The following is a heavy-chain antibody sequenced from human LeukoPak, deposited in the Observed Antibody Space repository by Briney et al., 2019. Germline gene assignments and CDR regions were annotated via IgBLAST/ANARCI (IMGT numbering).Heavy chain of an antibody. J-gene: IGHJ4*02. V-gene: IGHV3-30*04. CDR2: ISYDGSNK. D-gene: IGHD3-16*01. CDR1: GFTFGSYA. CDR3: ARDLYATGFDY. Sequence: GGSLRLSCAASGFTFGSYAMHWVRQAPGKGLEWVAVISYDGSNKYYADSVKGRFTISRDNSKNTLYLQMNSLRAEDTAVYYCARDLYATGFDYWGQGTLVTXSS.